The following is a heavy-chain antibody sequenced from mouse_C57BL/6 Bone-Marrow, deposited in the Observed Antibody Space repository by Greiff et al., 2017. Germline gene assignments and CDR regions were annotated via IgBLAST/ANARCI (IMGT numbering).Heavy chain of an antibody. J-gene: IGHJ2*01. CDR1: GYTFTSYW. CDR2: IDPNSGGT. V-gene: IGHV1-72*01. Sequence: VQLQQPGAELVKPGASVKLSCKASGYTFTSYWMHWVKQRPGRGLDWIGRIDPNSGGTKYNEKFQSKATLTVDKPSSTAYMQLSSLTSEDSAVYYCARSLWLRRGRGYWGQGTTLTVSS. CDR3: ARSLWLRRGRGY. D-gene: IGHD2-2*01.